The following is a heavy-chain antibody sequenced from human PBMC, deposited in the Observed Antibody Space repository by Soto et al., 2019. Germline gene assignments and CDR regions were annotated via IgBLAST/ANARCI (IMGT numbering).Heavy chain of an antibody. V-gene: IGHV4-38-2*02. Sequence: NPSETLSLTCAVSGYSISSGYYWGWIRQPPGKGLEWIGSIYHSGSTYYNPSPKSRVTISVDTSKNQFSLKLSSVTAADTAVYYCARDYPGTRYYYGSGRNNWFDPWGQGTLVTVSS. J-gene: IGHJ5*02. CDR3: ARDYPGTRYYYGSGRNNWFDP. CDR1: GYSISSGYY. D-gene: IGHD3-10*01. CDR2: IYHSGST.